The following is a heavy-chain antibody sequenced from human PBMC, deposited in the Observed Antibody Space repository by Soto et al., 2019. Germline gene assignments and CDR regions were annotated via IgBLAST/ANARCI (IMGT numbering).Heavy chain of an antibody. Sequence: QLQLQESGSGLVKPSQTLSLPCAVSGGSISSGGYSWSWIRQPPGQGLEWIGYIYHSGSTSYNPSLTRRVTISVDRSKNQFSLKLSSVTAADTAVYYCARTERYCSSTSCYTGGWFDPWGQGPLVTVSS. J-gene: IGHJ5*02. CDR2: IYHSGST. V-gene: IGHV4-30-2*01. CDR1: GGSISSGGYS. D-gene: IGHD2-2*02. CDR3: ARTERYCSSTSCYTGGWFDP.